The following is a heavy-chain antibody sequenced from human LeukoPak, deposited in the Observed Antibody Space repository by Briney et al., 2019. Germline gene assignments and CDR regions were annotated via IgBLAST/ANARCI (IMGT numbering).Heavy chain of an antibody. J-gene: IGHJ4*02. CDR3: ARDPGTIFDVLNYHFDS. V-gene: IGHV3-30-3*01. D-gene: IGHD3-3*01. CDR1: GLTFSSYP. Sequence: GGSLRLSCAASGLTFSSYPMHWVRQTPAKGLEWVAILSSDGVNKRYADSVRGRFTISRDNFKNTLYLQMSSMTAEDTAIYYCARDPGTIFDVLNYHFDSWGQGTLVTVSS. CDR2: LSSDGVNK.